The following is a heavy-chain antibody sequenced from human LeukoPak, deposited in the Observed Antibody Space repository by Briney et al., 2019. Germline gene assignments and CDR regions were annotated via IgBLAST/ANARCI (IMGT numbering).Heavy chain of an antibody. CDR3: ARAQFIAAAGD. J-gene: IGHJ4*02. Sequence: SGGSLRLSCAASGFTFSSYSMNWVRQAPGKGLEWVSSISSSSSYIYYADSVKGRFTISRDNAKNSLYLQMNSLRAEDTAVYYCARAQFIAAAGDWGQGTLVTVPS. V-gene: IGHV3-21*01. D-gene: IGHD6-13*01. CDR1: GFTFSSYS. CDR2: ISSSSSYI.